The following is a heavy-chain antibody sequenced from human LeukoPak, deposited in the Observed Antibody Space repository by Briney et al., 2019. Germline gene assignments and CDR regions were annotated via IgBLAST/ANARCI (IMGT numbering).Heavy chain of an antibody. J-gene: IGHJ4*02. CDR1: GFSFNSYG. D-gene: IGHD5-12*01. CDR3: AKTYSRESGYDFFFHY. Sequence: PGGSLRLSCAAFGFSFNSYGFHWVRQAPGKGLEWVSAISYDGKNIHYTDSVKGRFTISRDNSGNTVYLQMNSLRVEDTAVYYCAKTYSRESGYDFFFHYWGQGTRVTVSS. V-gene: IGHV3-33*06. CDR2: ISYDGKNI.